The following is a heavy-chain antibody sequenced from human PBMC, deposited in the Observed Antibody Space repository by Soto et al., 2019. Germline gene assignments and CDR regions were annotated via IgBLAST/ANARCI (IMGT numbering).Heavy chain of an antibody. Sequence: EVQLVESGGGLVQPGGSLRLSCAASGFTVSSKYMTWVRQAPGKGLEWVSLIQSGGTTYYADSVKGRFTISRDASENALQLHLDSFRVASTAVYHRARALGLSDGGRCYGIPLDVWGTWAAVTVAS. D-gene: IGHD2-15*01. J-gene: IGHJ6*03. V-gene: IGHV3-66*01. CDR2: IQSGGTT. CDR1: GFTVSSKY. CDR3: ARALGLSDGGRCYGIPLDV.